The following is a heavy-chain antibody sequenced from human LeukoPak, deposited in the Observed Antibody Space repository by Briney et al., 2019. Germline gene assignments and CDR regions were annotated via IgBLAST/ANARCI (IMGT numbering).Heavy chain of an antibody. CDR1: GGSISSYY. CDR2: IYYSGST. D-gene: IGHD6-13*01. V-gene: IGHV4-59*13. CDR3: ARGYVAAAGTVDFDY. Sequence: SETLSLTCTVSGGSISSYYWSWIRQPPGKGLEWIGYIYYSGSTNYNPSLKSRVTISVDTSKNQFSLKLSSVTAADTAVYYCARGYVAAAGTVDFDYWGQGTLVTVS. J-gene: IGHJ4*02.